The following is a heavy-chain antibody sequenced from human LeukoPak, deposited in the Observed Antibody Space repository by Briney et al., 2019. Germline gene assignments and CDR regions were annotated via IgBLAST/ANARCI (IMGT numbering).Heavy chain of an antibody. J-gene: IGHJ4*02. V-gene: IGHV1-24*01. Sequence: GASVKVSCKVSGYTLTELSMHWVRQAPGNGLEWMGGFDPEDGETIYAQKFQGRVTMTEDTSTDTAYMELSSLRPEDTAVYYCATDLLGGDYVGFDYWGQGTLVTVSS. CDR2: FDPEDGET. CDR3: ATDLLGGDYVGFDY. D-gene: IGHD4-17*01. CDR1: GYTLTELS.